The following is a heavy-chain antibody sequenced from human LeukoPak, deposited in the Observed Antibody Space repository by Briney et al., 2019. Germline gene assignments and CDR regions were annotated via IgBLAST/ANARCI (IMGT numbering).Heavy chain of an antibody. D-gene: IGHD1-26*01. Sequence: GGSLRLSCAASGFTFSNYWMHWVRQVPGKGLVWISRIHGDGTITTYADSVKGRFTISRDNAKNTLYLQMNSLRAEDTAVYYCTRESTAYYVSDYWGQGTLVTVSA. CDR1: GFTFSNYW. J-gene: IGHJ4*02. CDR3: TRESTAYYVSDY. V-gene: IGHV3-74*01. CDR2: IHGDGTIT.